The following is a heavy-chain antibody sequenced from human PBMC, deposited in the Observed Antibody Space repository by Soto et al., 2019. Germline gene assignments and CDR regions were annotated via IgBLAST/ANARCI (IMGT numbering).Heavy chain of an antibody. J-gene: IGHJ6*02. D-gene: IGHD3-3*01. V-gene: IGHV3-15*07. CDR3: TTDHEFLEWLPQYYYYGMDV. Sequence: GGSLRLSCAASGFTFSNAWMNWVRQAPGKGLEWVGRIKSKTDGGTTDYAAPVKGRFTISRDDSKNTLYLQMNSLKTEDTAVYYCTTDHEFLEWLPQYYYYGMDVWGQGTTVTVSS. CDR2: IKSKTDGGTT. CDR1: GFTFSNAW.